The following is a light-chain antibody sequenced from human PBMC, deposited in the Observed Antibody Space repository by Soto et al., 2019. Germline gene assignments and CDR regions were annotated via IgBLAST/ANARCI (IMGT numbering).Light chain of an antibody. V-gene: IGLV2-23*02. CDR1: SSDVGSYNL. J-gene: IGLJ2*01. CDR3: CSYAGSTTPVV. Sequence: QPASVSGSPGQSITISCTGTSSDVGSYNLVSWYQQHPGKAPKFMIYEVNKRPSGVSNRFSGSKSGNTASLTISGLQAEDEADYYCCSYAGSTTPVVFGGGTKVTVL. CDR2: EVN.